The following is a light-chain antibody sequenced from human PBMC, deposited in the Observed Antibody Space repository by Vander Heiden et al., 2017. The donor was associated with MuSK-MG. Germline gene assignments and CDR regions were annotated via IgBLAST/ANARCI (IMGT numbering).Light chain of an antibody. CDR1: QSVSSD. Sequence: EIVMTQSPATLSVSPGERATLSCRASQSVSSDLAWYQQKPGQAPRLLIYGASTRATGIPARFSGSGSGTEFTLTISSLQSEDFAVYYCQQYNIWPPAMNTFGQGTKLEIK. V-gene: IGKV3-15*01. CDR2: GAS. CDR3: QQYNIWPPAMNT. J-gene: IGKJ2*01.